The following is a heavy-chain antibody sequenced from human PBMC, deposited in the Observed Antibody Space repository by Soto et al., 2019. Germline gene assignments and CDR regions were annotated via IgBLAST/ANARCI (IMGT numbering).Heavy chain of an antibody. CDR3: AKAVFLKRLWFMTENYFDY. CDR1: GFTFSSYA. J-gene: IGHJ4*02. D-gene: IGHD3-10*01. Sequence: PGGSLRLSCAASGFTFSSYAMSWVRQAPGKGLEWVSAISGSGGSTYYADSVKGRFTISRDNSKNTLYLQMNSLRAEDTAVYYCAKAVFLKRLWFMTENYFDYWGQGTLVTVSS. CDR2: ISGSGGST. V-gene: IGHV3-23*01.